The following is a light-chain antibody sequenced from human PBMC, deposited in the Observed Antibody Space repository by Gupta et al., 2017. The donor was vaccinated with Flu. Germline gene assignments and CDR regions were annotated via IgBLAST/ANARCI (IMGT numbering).Light chain of an antibody. Sequence: DIQMTQSPPTLSASVGDRVTITCRASQSISSWLAWYQQKPGKAPKLLIYKASSLESGVPSRFSGSGSGTEFTLTISSLQPDDFATYYCQQYNSYQYTCGQGTKLEIK. J-gene: IGKJ2*01. CDR1: QSISSW. V-gene: IGKV1-5*03. CDR2: KAS. CDR3: QQYNSYQYT.